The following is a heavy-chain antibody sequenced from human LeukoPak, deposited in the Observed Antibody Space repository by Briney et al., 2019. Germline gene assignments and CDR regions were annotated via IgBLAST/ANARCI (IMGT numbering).Heavy chain of an antibody. V-gene: IGHV3-30-3*01. CDR3: ARAVAGPWDYYYGMDV. J-gene: IGHJ6*02. CDR2: ISYDGSNK. Sequence: PGRSLRLSCAASGFTFSSYAMHWVRQAPGKGLEWVAVISYDGSNKYYADSVKGRLTISRDNSKNTLYLQMNSLRAEDTAVYYCARAVAGPWDYYYGMDVWGQGTTVTVS. D-gene: IGHD6-19*01. CDR1: GFTFSSYA.